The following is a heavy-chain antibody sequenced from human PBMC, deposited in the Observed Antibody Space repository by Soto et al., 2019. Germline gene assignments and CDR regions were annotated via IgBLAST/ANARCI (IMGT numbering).Heavy chain of an antibody. J-gene: IGHJ5*02. D-gene: IGHD3-3*01. V-gene: IGHV3-30*18. CDR3: AKDTRGFWSGYYHNWFDP. Sequence: PGGSLRLSCAASGFTFSSYGMHWVRQAPGKGLEWVAVISYDGSNKYYADSVKGRFTISRDNSKNTLYLQMNSLRAEDTAVYYCAKDTRGFWSGYYHNWFDPWGQGTLVTVSS. CDR1: GFTFSSYG. CDR2: ISYDGSNK.